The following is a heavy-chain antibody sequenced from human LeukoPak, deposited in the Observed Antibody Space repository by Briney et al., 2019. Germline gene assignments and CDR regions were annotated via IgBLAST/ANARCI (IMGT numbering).Heavy chain of an antibody. J-gene: IGHJ2*01. Sequence: SETLSLTCTVSGGSLNSYYWSWIRQPPGKGLEWIGYIYYSGSTNYNPSLKSRVTISVDTSKNQFSLKLSSVTAADTAVYYCARRAVDILTGYPYWYFDLWGRGTLVTVSS. CDR3: ARRAVDILTGYPYWYFDL. D-gene: IGHD3-9*01. V-gene: IGHV4-59*08. CDR2: IYYSGST. CDR1: GGSLNSYY.